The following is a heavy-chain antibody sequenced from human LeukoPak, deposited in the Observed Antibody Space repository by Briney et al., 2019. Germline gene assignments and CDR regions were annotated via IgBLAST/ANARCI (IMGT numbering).Heavy chain of an antibody. CDR3: ARFYGSGSYYIEDY. Sequence: SGTLSLTCAVSGGSISSSNWWSWVRQPPGKGLEWIGEIYHSGSTNYNPSLKSRVTVSVDKSKNQFSLKLSSVTAADTAVYYCARFYGSGSYYIEDYWGQGTLVTVSS. V-gene: IGHV4-4*02. J-gene: IGHJ4*02. D-gene: IGHD3-10*01. CDR2: IYHSGST. CDR1: GGSISSSNW.